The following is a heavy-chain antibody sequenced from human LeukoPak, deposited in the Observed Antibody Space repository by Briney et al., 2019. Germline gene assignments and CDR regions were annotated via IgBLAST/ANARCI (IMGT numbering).Heavy chain of an antibody. CDR3: ARIEGLPAAIGD. J-gene: IGHJ4*02. CDR1: GGTFSSYA. Sequence: ASVKVSCKASGGTFSSYAIRWVRQAPGQGLEWMGYINTDSGGTKYAQKFQGRVTMTRDTSIATAYMELSSLRSDDAAVYYCARIEGLPAAIGDWGQGTLVTVSS. CDR2: INTDSGGT. V-gene: IGHV1-2*02. D-gene: IGHD2-2*01.